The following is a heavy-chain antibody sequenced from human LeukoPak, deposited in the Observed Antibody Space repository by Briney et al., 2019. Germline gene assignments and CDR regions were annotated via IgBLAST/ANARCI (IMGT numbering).Heavy chain of an antibody. V-gene: IGHV3-30*18. D-gene: IGHD3-16*02. Sequence: GGPLSLSCAVSGFTFSRYGMPWVRESPGKGGEGVAVISYDGSNIYYADSVKGRFTITRDNSKNTLYLEMSSRRAEDTAVYCCGKATGSKQVLGELSSDYWGEGSLVAVSS. CDR1: GFTFSRYG. CDR3: GKATGSKQVLGELSSDY. J-gene: IGHJ4*02. CDR2: ISYDGSNI.